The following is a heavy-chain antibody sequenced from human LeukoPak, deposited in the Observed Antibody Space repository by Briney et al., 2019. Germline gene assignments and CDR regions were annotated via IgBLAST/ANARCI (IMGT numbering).Heavy chain of an antibody. CDR3: AKEQRAYGGYVVGSCFDP. J-gene: IGHJ5*02. Sequence: GGSLRLSCAASGFTFGSYSMSWVRQAPGKGLEWVSSISGSGDNTYYADSVKGRFTISRDNSKKTLYLQMNSLRAEDTAIYYCAKEQRAYGGYVVGSCFDPWGQGSLVTVSS. D-gene: IGHD5-12*01. V-gene: IGHV3-23*01. CDR2: ISGSGDNT. CDR1: GFTFGSYS.